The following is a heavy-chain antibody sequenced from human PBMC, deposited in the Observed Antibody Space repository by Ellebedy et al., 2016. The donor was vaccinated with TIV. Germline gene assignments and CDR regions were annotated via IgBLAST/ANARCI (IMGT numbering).Heavy chain of an antibody. D-gene: IGHD3-9*01. J-gene: IGHJ6*03. CDR1: GGSFSGYY. Sequence: SETLSLXXAVYGGSFSGYYWSWIRQPPGKGLEWIGEINHSGSTNYNPSLKSRVTISVDTSKNQFSLKLSSVTAADTAVYYCARVSGRASTYDILTGRRSDYYYYYMDVWGKGTTVTVSS. CDR2: INHSGST. V-gene: IGHV4-34*01. CDR3: ARVSGRASTYDILTGRRSDYYYYYMDV.